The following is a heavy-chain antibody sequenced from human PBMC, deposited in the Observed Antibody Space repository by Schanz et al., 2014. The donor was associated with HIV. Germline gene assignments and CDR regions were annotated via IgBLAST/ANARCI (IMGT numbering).Heavy chain of an antibody. D-gene: IGHD2-2*01. J-gene: IGHJ3*02. V-gene: IGHV3-33*01. Sequence: QVHLVESGGGVVQPGKSLRLSCAASGFTFRNYGIHWVRQAPGKGLSWVAVIWFDGTQKIYADSVKGRFTISRDNSKNTMFLQMHSLRAEDTAVYFCARDVAGCSGTSCYSDAFDIWGQGTLVTVSS. CDR1: GFTFRNYG. CDR3: ARDVAGCSGTSCYSDAFDI. CDR2: IWFDGTQK.